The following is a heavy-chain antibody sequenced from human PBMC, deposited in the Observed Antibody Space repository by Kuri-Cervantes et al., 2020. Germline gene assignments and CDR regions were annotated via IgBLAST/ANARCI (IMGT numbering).Heavy chain of an antibody. V-gene: IGHV1-46*01. J-gene: IGHJ4*02. CDR2: INPTGGST. Sequence: ALVKVSCKASGYNFISYYMHWVRQAPGQGLEWLGIINPTGGSTDYAQKFQGRVTLTRDTSTSTVYMELSSMRSEDTAVYYCARMSSGWYVMRYWGQGTLVTVPS. CDR3: ARMSSGWYVMRY. CDR1: GYNFISYY. D-gene: IGHD6-19*01.